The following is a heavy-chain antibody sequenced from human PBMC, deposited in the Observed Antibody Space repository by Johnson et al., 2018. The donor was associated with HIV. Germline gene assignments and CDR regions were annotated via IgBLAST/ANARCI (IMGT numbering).Heavy chain of an antibody. D-gene: IGHD2-8*01. J-gene: IGHJ3*01. CDR2: ISYDGRDK. Sequence: QVQLVESGGGVVQPGRSLRLSCTASGFTFSSYGMHWVRQAPGKGLEWVAVISYDGRDKYYANSVKGRFTISRDNSKNTLFLQMNSLRVEDTAVYYCARGSLTDDGFAAWGQGTLVIVSS. CDR3: ARGSLTDDGFAA. V-gene: IGHV3-30*03. CDR1: GFTFSSYG.